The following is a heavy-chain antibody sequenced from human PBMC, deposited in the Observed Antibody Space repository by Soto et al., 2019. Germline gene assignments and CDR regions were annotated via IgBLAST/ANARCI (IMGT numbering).Heavy chain of an antibody. CDR1: GGTFGSYA. CDR2: IIPIFSTP. CDR3: ARPIQYYFDTSAQSAWFDP. J-gene: IGHJ5*02. Sequence: QVQLVQSGAEVKKPGSSVKVSCKTSGGTFGSYAISWVRQAPGQGLEWMGGIIPIFSTPNYAQKFQGRVTITADESTSTADMALSSLRSEDTAVYYCARPIQYYFDTSAQSAWFDPWGQGTLVTVSS. D-gene: IGHD3-22*01. V-gene: IGHV1-69*12.